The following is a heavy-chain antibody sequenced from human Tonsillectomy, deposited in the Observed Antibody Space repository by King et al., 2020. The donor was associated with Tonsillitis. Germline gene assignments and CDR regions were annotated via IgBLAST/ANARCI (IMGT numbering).Heavy chain of an antibody. D-gene: IGHD3-10*01. J-gene: IGHJ2*01. Sequence: QLQESGPGLVKASETLSLTCTVSGSISGSYWSWIRQPPGKGLEWIGYIYYSGTTNYNPPRRSRVTISVDTSKNQFSLRLSSVTAADTAVYYCARLDYFGSGSYWYFDLWGRGTLVTVSS. CDR1: GSISGSY. CDR2: IYYSGTT. CDR3: ARLDYFGSGSYWYFDL. V-gene: IGHV4-59*08.